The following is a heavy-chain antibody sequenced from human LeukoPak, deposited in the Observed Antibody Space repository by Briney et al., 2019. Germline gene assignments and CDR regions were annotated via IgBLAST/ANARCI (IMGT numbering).Heavy chain of an antibody. Sequence: SVKVSCKASGGTFSSYAISWVRQAPGQGLEWMGRIIPILGIANYAQKFQGRVTITADKSTSTAYMELSSLRSEDTAVYYCARATYYYDSSGYPTATYFDYWGQGTLVTVSS. J-gene: IGHJ4*02. CDR1: GGTFSSYA. CDR2: IIPILGIA. D-gene: IGHD3-22*01. V-gene: IGHV1-69*04. CDR3: ARATYYYDSSGYPTATYFDY.